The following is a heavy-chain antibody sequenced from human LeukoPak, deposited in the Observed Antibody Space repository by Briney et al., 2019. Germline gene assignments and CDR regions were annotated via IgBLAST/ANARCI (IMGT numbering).Heavy chain of an antibody. CDR3: AREGPYSGYGGFTIYYYYYYYMDV. J-gene: IGHJ6*03. D-gene: IGHD5-12*01. V-gene: IGHV3-23*01. CDR1: GFTFRTYA. CDR2: ISGGGGTT. Sequence: GGPLRLSCAASGFTFRTYAMTWVRQAPGKGLEWVSGISGGGGTTLYADSVKGRFTISRDNAKNSLYLQMNSLRAEDTAVYYCAREGPYSGYGGFTIYYYYYYYMDVWGKGTTVTVSS.